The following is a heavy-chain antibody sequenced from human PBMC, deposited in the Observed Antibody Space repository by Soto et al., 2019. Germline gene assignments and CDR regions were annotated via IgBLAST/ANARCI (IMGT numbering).Heavy chain of an antibody. D-gene: IGHD2-15*01. Sequence: QVQLVEFGGGVVQPGRSLRLSCAASGFTFSSYGMHWVRQAPGKGLEWVAVISYDGSNKYYEDSVKGRFTISRDNSKNTLYLQMSRLRADETAVYYWGTGVVVAAPDYWGQGTLVTVSS. J-gene: IGHJ4*02. V-gene: IGHV3-30*03. CDR2: ISYDGSNK. CDR1: GFTFSSYG. CDR3: GTGVVVAAPDY.